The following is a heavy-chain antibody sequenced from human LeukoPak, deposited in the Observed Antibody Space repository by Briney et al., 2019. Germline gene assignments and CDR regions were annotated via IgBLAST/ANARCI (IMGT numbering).Heavy chain of an antibody. D-gene: IGHD6-6*01. CDR1: GGSISGDY. V-gene: IGHV4-59*01. Sequence: EPSETLSLTCTVSGGSISGDYWSWIRQSPGKGLEWIAFIYSGGTTNYSPSLKSRVTISIDTSKSQFSLTLNSVTAADTAVYYCARGGASSRYFDYWGQGTLVTVSS. CDR2: IYSGGTT. CDR3: ARGGASSRYFDY. J-gene: IGHJ4*02.